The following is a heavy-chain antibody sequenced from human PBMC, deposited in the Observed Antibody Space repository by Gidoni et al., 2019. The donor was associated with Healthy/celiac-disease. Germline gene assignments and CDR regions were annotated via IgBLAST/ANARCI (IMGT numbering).Heavy chain of an antibody. CDR1: AFTFSSSA. Sequence: EVQLVESGGGLVQPGGSLRLSCAASAFTFSSSAMSWVRQAPGKGLDWVSAISGSGGSTYYADSVKGRFTISRDNSKNTLYLQMNSLRAEDTAVYYCASKGNYDILTGYYSESWFDPWGQGTLVTVSS. CDR3: ASKGNYDILTGYYSESWFDP. V-gene: IGHV3-23*04. J-gene: IGHJ5*02. D-gene: IGHD3-9*01. CDR2: ISGSGGST.